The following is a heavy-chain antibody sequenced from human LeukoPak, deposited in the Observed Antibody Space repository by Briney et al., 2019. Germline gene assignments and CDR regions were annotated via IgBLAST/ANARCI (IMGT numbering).Heavy chain of an antibody. CDR1: GGSISSGSYY. J-gene: IGHJ5*02. CDR3: ARDRDHDNNWFDP. Sequence: SETLSLTCTVSGGSISSGSYYWSWLRQPAGKGLEWIGRIYTSGSTNYNPSLKSRVTISVDTSKNQFSLKLSSVTAADTAVYYCARDRDHDNNWFDPWGQGTLVTVSP. V-gene: IGHV4-61*02. CDR2: IYTSGST. D-gene: IGHD3-10*01.